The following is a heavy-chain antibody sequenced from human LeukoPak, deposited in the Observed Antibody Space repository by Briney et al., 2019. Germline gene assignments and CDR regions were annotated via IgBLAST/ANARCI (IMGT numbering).Heavy chain of an antibody. D-gene: IGHD4-17*01. J-gene: IGHJ4*02. CDR3: ARSNNDGDYLGVGFDY. Sequence: ASVKVFCKASGYTFTSYGISWVRQAPGQGLEWMGWINTNTGNPTYAQGFTGRFVFSLDTSVSTTYLQISSLKAEDTAIYYCARSNNDGDYLGVGFDYWGQGALVTVSS. CDR1: GYTFTSYG. CDR2: INTNTGNP. V-gene: IGHV7-4-1*02.